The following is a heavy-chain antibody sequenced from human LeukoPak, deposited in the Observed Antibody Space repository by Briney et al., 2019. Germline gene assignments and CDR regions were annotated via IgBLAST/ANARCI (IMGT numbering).Heavy chain of an antibody. CDR3: ASGPGRGIAVAGNNFDY. J-gene: IGHJ4*02. Sequence: PGGSLRLSCAASGFTFNDYYMSWIRQAPGKGLEWVSYISWSSSHINYADSVKGRFTISRDNAKNSLYLQMNSLRAEDTAVYYCASGPGRGIAVAGNNFDYWGQGTLVTVSS. V-gene: IGHV3-11*06. CDR1: GFTFNDYY. D-gene: IGHD6-13*01. CDR2: ISWSSSHI.